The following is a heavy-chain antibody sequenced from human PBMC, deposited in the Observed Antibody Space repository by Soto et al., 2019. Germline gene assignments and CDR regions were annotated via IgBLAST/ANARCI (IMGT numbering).Heavy chain of an antibody. CDR3: ARTLGATLDY. CDR2: IYYSGST. Sequence: SENLSLPRTFSGGLLSPGGYYLGRIRQHPGKGLEWIGYIYYSGSTYYNPSLKSRVTISVDTSKNQFSLKLSSVTAADTAVYYCARTLGATLDYWGQGTLVTVSS. D-gene: IGHD1-26*01. V-gene: IGHV4-31*03. CDR1: GGLLSPGGYY. J-gene: IGHJ4*02.